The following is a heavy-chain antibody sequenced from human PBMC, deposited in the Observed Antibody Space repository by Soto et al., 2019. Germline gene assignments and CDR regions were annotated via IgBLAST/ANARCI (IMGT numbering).Heavy chain of an antibody. V-gene: IGHV4-31*03. CDR2: IYYSGST. Sequence: SETLSLTCTVSGGSISSGGYYWSWIRQHPGKGLEWIGYIYYSGSTYYNPSLKSRVTISVDTSKNQFSLKLSSVTAADTAVYYCASDPPSSSVAIGYWGQGTLVTVSS. CDR3: ASDPPSSSVAIGY. J-gene: IGHJ4*02. CDR1: GGSISSGGYY. D-gene: IGHD5-12*01.